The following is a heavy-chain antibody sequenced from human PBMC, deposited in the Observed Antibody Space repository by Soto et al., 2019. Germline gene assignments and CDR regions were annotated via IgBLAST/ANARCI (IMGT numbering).Heavy chain of an antibody. CDR3: ARDDTTGLFDF. CDR2: ISQTGRT. Sequence: PSETLSLTCSVSTGSMRTYYWTWIRQSPGKGLEWIGQISQTGRTKYNPSLEIRVTISVDTSRKQFSLKLTSVTASDTALYYCARDDTTGLFDFWGQGTLVTVSS. J-gene: IGHJ4*02. V-gene: IGHV4-59*01. D-gene: IGHD4-17*01. CDR1: TGSMRTYY.